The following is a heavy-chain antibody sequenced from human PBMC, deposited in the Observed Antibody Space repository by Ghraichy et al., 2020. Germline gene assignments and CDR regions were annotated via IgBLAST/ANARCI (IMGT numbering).Heavy chain of an antibody. Sequence: ASVKVSCKASGYTFIGYFMHWVRQAPGQGLEWMGRINPNSGGTNYAQKFQGRVSMTRDTSTSTAYMELSRLRFDDTAVYYCARDHPDCSSTSCYDWGQGTLVTVSS. D-gene: IGHD2-2*01. CDR2: INPNSGGT. CDR1: GYTFIGYF. V-gene: IGHV1-2*06. CDR3: ARDHPDCSSTSCYD. J-gene: IGHJ4*02.